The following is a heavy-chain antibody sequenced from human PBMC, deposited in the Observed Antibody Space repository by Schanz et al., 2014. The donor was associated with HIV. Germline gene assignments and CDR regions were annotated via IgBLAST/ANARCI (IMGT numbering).Heavy chain of an antibody. CDR1: GGTFSIYA. J-gene: IGHJ4*02. CDR2: IIPIFGAV. D-gene: IGHD6-13*01. V-gene: IGHV1-69*01. CDR3: AREKDLGYSSTLGF. Sequence: QVQLVQSGAEVKKPGSSVKVSCRASGGTFSIYAINWVRQAPGQGLEWMGGIIPIFGAVNYAQKFQGRVTITADESSSTIYMDLSSLRSEDTAVYYCAREKDLGYSSTLGFWGQGTLVTVSS.